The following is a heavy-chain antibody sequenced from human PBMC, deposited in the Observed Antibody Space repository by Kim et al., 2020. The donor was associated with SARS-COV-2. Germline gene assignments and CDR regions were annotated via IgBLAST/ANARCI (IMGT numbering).Heavy chain of an antibody. V-gene: IGHV3-23*01. J-gene: IGHJ6*02. Sequence: SGKGRFTISRDHSKNTLYLQMSSLRAEDTAVYYCASGSGSYYTIYYGMDVRGQGTTVTVSS. D-gene: IGHD1-26*01. CDR3: ASGSGSYYTIYYGMDV.